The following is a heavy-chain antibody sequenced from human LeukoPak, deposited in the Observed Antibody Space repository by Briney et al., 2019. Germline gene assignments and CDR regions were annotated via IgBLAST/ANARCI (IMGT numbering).Heavy chain of an antibody. Sequence: PGGSLRLSCTASGFAYSGSSMHWVRQAPGKGLEWVSGIQRDGSSPTYADSVKGRFTISRDNAKNSLYLQMNSLRAEDTAVYYCARGYYDSSGYYQHGRWGQGTLVTVSS. CDR1: GFAYSGSS. CDR3: ARGYYDSSGYYQHGR. CDR2: IQRDGSSP. V-gene: IGHV3-74*01. D-gene: IGHD3-22*01. J-gene: IGHJ4*02.